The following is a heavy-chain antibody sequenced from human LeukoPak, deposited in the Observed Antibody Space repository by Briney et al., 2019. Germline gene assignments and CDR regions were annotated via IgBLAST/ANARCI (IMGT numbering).Heavy chain of an antibody. D-gene: IGHD6-13*01. J-gene: IGHJ5*02. Sequence: SETLSLTCTVSGGPISNYYWSWIRQPPGKGLEWIGYIYYSESTNYHPSLKSRLTISVDKSKSQFSLRLSSVAAADTAVYYCARLFGAAVGPGIWWFDPWGQGTLVTVSS. CDR1: GGPISNYY. V-gene: IGHV4-59*01. CDR2: IYYSEST. CDR3: ARLFGAAVGPGIWWFDP.